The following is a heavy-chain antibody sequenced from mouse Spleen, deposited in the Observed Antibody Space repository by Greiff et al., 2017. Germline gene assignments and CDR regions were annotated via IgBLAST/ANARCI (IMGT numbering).Heavy chain of an antibody. D-gene: IGHD2-3*01. J-gene: IGHJ4*01. V-gene: IGHV2-2*01. CDR3: ARNDGYYDYAMDY. CDR1: GFSLTSYG. CDR2: IWSGGST. Sequence: VQLQQSGPGLVQPSQSLSITCTVSGFSLTSYGVHWVRQSPGKGLEWLGVIWSGGSTDYNAAFISRLSISKDNSKSQVFFKMNSLQAEDTDIYYCARNDGYYDYAMDYWGQGTSVTVSS.